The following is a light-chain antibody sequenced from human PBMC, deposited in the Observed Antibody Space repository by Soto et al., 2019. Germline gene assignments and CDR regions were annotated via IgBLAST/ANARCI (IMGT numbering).Light chain of an antibody. Sequence: QSALTQPASVSGSPGQSITISCTGTSSDVGGYDYVSWYQLHPGKAPKLMLFEVSNRPSGVSYRFSSSKSGNTASLTISGLQAEDEADYFCSSYSISTAYLFGTGTKVTVL. V-gene: IGLV2-14*01. CDR2: EVS. CDR1: SSDVGGYDY. J-gene: IGLJ1*01. CDR3: SSYSISTAYL.